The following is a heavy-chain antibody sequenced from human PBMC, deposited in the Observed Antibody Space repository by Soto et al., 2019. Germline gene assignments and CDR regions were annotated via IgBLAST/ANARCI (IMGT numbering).Heavy chain of an antibody. D-gene: IGHD5-18*01. CDR3: ARDYTSMDTAMVLGAFDT. CDR1: GGTFSSYA. CDR2: IIPIFGTA. J-gene: IGHJ3*02. Sequence: SVKVSCKASGGTFSSYAISWVRQAPGQGLYWMGGIIPIFGTANYAQKFQGRVKITADESTSTAHMELSSLRSENTAVYSRARDYTSMDTAMVLGAFDTWGKGTMVTDSS. V-gene: IGHV1-69*13.